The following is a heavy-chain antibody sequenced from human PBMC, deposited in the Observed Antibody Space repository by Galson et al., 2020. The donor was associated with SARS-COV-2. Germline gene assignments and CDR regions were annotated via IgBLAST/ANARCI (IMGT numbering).Heavy chain of an antibody. V-gene: IGHV3-23*01. CDR2: ISGSGDTT. Sequence: GGSLRLSCAASRFSFRNYAINWVRQAPGKGLEWVSAISGSGDTTYYADSVKGRFTISRDNSKNTLYLQMSSLRAEDTAVYYCAQQATGYYAPYDFWGQGTLVTVSS. J-gene: IGHJ4*02. D-gene: IGHD3-9*01. CDR1: RFSFRNYA. CDR3: AQQATGYYAPYDF.